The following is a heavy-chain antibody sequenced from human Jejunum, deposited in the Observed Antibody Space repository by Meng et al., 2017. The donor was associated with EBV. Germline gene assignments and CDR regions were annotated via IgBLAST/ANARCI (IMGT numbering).Heavy chain of an antibody. D-gene: IGHD5-12*01. CDR3: ATSMSGYSYGYS. CDR1: GASISSSHW. CDR2: IYYTGRT. Sequence: QVPVQEPGPGLVQPSGTLSLTCAVSGASISSSHWWSWVRQAPGEGLEWIGEIYYTGRTNYNPSLKSRVSMSIDKSKNQFSLNLNSVTVADTAVYYCATSMSGYSYGYSWGQGTLVTVSS. V-gene: IGHV4-4*02. J-gene: IGHJ5*02.